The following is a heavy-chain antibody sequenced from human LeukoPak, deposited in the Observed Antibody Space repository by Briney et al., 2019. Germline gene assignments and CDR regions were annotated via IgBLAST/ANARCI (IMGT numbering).Heavy chain of an antibody. D-gene: IGHD3-3*01. CDR3: AKDNPLEWLSSLYYYYMDV. CDR1: GFTFSSYG. V-gene: IGHV3-30*02. J-gene: IGHJ6*03. Sequence: GGSLRLSCAASGFTFSSYGMHWVRQAPGKGLEWVAFIWCDGSNKYYADSVKGRFTISRDNSKNTRYLQMNSLRAEDTAVYYCAKDNPLEWLSSLYYYYMDVWGKGTTVTVSS. CDR2: IWCDGSNK.